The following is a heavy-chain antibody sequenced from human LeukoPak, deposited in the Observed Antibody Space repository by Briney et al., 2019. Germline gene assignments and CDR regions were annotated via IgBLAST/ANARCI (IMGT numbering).Heavy chain of an antibody. CDR2: INPNSGGT. Sequence: GASVKVSCKASGYTFTGYYMHWVRQAPGQGLEWMGWINPNSGGTNYAQKFQGWVTMTRDTSASTAYMELSSLRSEDTAVYYCARDGVVVPAAYDYWGQGTLVTVSS. CDR3: ARDGVVVPAAYDY. J-gene: IGHJ4*02. V-gene: IGHV1-2*04. D-gene: IGHD2-2*01. CDR1: GYTFTGYY.